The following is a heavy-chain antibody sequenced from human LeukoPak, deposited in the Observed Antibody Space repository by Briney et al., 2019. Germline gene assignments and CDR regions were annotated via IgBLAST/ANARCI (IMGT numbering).Heavy chain of an antibody. D-gene: IGHD6-19*01. CDR1: GFTFDDYA. CDR2: ISGGGGST. V-gene: IGHV3-43*02. CDR3: AREGTSGLSFDY. J-gene: IGHJ4*02. Sequence: GGSLRLSCAASGFTFDDYAMHWVHQAPGKGLEWVSLISGGGGSTYYADSVKGRFTISRDNSKNSLYLQMNSLRAEDTAVYYCAREGTSGLSFDYWGQGTLVTVSS.